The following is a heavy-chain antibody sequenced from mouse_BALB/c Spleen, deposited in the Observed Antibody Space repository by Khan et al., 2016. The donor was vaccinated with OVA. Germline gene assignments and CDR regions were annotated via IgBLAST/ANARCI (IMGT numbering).Heavy chain of an antibody. CDR3: ARAYYGNYREAMDY. J-gene: IGHJ4*01. D-gene: IGHD2-10*01. CDR2: IWGDGST. Sequence: QVQLKESGPGLVAPSQSLSITCTVSGFSLTGYGVNWVRQPPGKGLEWLGMIWGDGSTDYNSALKSRLSISKDNSSSQVFLKMNNLQTDDTARYYCARAYYGNYREAMDYWGQGTSITVSS. V-gene: IGHV2-6-7*01. CDR1: GFSLTGYG.